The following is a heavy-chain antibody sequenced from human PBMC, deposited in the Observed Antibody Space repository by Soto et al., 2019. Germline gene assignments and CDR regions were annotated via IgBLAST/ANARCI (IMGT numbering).Heavy chain of an antibody. Sequence: PSETLSLTCAVSGGSISSSNWWSWVRQPPGKGLEWIGEIYHSGSTNYNPSLKSRVTISVDKYKNQFSLKLSSVTAADAAVYYCARDSVAGNNYYYGMDVWGQGTTVTVS. V-gene: IGHV4-4*02. D-gene: IGHD6-19*01. CDR2: IYHSGST. CDR3: ARDSVAGNNYYYGMDV. CDR1: GGSISSSNW. J-gene: IGHJ6*02.